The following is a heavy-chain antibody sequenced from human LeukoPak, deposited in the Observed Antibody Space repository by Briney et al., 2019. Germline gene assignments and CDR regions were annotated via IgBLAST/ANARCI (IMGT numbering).Heavy chain of an antibody. CDR2: IYAGGNT. D-gene: IGHD1-7*01. V-gene: IGHV3-66*01. CDR1: GFTVSNNY. Sequence: PGGPLRLSCAASGFTVSNNYMSWVRQAPGKGLEWVSVIYAGGNTHYADSVKGRFTISRDNSKNMLYLQMNSLRAADTAVFYCARGPYNWNYPRGFPDYWGQGTLVTVSS. CDR3: ARGPYNWNYPRGFPDY. J-gene: IGHJ4*02.